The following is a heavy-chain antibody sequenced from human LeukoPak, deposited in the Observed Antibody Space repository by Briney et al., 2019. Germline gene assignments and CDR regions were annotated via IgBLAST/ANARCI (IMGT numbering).Heavy chain of an antibody. CDR3: ARDGDIIVGATDY. V-gene: IGHV1-2*02. Sequence: ASVKVSCKASGYTFTGYYMHWVRQAPGQGLEWMGWINPNSGGTNYAQKFQGRVTMTRDTSISTAYMELSRLRSDDTAVYYCARDGDIIVGATDYWGQGTLVTVSS. D-gene: IGHD1-26*01. CDR2: INPNSGGT. J-gene: IGHJ4*02. CDR1: GYTFTGYY.